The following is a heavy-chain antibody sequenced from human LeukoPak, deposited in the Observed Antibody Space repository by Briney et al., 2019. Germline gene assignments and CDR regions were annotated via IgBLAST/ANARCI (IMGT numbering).Heavy chain of an antibody. CDR1: GGSFSGYY. Sequence: SETLSLTCAVYGGSFSGYYWSWIRQPPGKGLEWIGEINHSGSTNYNPSLKSRVTISVDTSKNQFSQKLTSVTAADTAVYYCARAPPRGYDYVWGSYRWYYFDYWGQGTLVTVSS. CDR2: INHSGST. CDR3: ARAPPRGYDYVWGSYRWYYFDY. D-gene: IGHD3-16*02. J-gene: IGHJ4*02. V-gene: IGHV4-34*01.